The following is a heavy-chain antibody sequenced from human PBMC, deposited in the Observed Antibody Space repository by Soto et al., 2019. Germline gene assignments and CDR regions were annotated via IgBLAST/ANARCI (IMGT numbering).Heavy chain of an antibody. CDR2: IWYDGSIK. V-gene: IGHV3-33*01. Sequence: QVQLVESGGGVVQPGKSLRLSCAASGFTFSSHAMYWVRQAPGKGLEWVAVIWYDGSIKYYGDSVKGRFTISRDNSKNTLYLQMNSLRAEDPAVYYCARADLWGDDAFDIWGQGTRVNVSS. CDR3: ARADLWGDDAFDI. J-gene: IGHJ3*02. D-gene: IGHD2-21*01. CDR1: GFTFSSHA.